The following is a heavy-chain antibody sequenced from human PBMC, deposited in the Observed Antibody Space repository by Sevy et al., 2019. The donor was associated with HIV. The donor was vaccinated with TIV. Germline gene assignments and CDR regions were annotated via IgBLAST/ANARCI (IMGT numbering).Heavy chain of an antibody. Sequence: SETLSLTCAVYGGSFSGYYWSWIRQPPGKGLEWIGEINHSGSTNYNPSLKSRVTISVDTSKNQFSLKLSSVTAADTAVYYRASPAAGTGYYYYGMDVWGQGTTVTVSS. D-gene: IGHD6-13*01. V-gene: IGHV4-34*01. CDR2: INHSGST. J-gene: IGHJ6*02. CDR1: GGSFSGYY. CDR3: ASPAAGTGYYYYGMDV.